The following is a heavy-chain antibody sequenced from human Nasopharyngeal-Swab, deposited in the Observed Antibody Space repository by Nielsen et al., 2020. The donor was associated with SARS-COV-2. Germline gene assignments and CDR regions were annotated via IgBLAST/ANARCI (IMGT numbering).Heavy chain of an antibody. D-gene: IGHD3-16*01. CDR2: IDWDDDK. J-gene: IGHJ6*02. CDR3: ARTVAAGNRWGRGYYYYGMDV. V-gene: IGHV2-70*01. Sequence: SGPTLVKPTQTLTLTCTFSGFSLSTSGMCVSWTRQPPGKALEWLALIDWDDDKYYSTSLKTRLTVSKDTSKNQVVLTMTNMDPVDTATYYCARTVAAGNRWGRGYYYYGMDVWGQGTTVTVSS. CDR1: GFSLSTSGMC.